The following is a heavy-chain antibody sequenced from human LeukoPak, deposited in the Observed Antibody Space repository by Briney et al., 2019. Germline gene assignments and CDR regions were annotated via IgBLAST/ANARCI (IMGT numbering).Heavy chain of an antibody. Sequence: GESLQISCKGSGYIFTSYWIGWVRQLPGKGLEWMGIIYPGDSDTRYSPSFRGQVTVSANKSISTAYLQWSSLRASDTAMYYCARLVRLTDAFNIWGQGTMVTVSS. CDR1: GYIFTSYW. J-gene: IGHJ3*02. V-gene: IGHV5-51*01. CDR2: IYPGDSDT. CDR3: ARLVRLTDAFNI. D-gene: IGHD5-12*01.